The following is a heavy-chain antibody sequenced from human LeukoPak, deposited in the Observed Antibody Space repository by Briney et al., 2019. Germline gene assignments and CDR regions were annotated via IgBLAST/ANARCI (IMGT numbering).Heavy chain of an antibody. J-gene: IGHJ6*02. V-gene: IGHV4-4*02. Sequence: GSLRLSCAASGFTFSSYAMSWVRQPPGKGLEWIGEIYHSGSINYNPSLKSRVTISVDKSKNQLSLRLTSVTAADTAVYYCARDNGAIQAYYYHGMDVWGQGTTVTVSS. CDR2: IYHSGSI. CDR1: GFTFSSYAM. CDR3: ARDNGAIQAYYYHGMDV. D-gene: IGHD5-18*01.